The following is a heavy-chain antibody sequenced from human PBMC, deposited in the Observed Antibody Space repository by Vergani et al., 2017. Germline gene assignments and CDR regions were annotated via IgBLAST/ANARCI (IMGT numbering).Heavy chain of an antibody. V-gene: IGHV3-23*01. D-gene: IGHD6-19*01. Sequence: EVQMLESGGGLVQPGGSLRLSCAASGFTFSSYAMSWVRQAPGKGLEWVSAISGSGGSTYYADSVKGRFTISRDNSKNTLYLQMKSLRAEDTAVYYCAKDVIAVAGRGWFDPWGQGTLVTVSS. CDR2: ISGSGGST. CDR1: GFTFSSYA. CDR3: AKDVIAVAGRGWFDP. J-gene: IGHJ5*02.